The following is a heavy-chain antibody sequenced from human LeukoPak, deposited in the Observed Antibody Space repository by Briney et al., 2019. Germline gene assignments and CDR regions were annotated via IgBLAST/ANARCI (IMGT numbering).Heavy chain of an antibody. Sequence: ASVKVSCKASGYTFTGYYMHWVRQAPGQGLEWMGWINPNSGGTNYAQKFQGRVTMTRDTSISTAYMELSRLRSDDTAVYYCARVKVIIFGVVTPFDYWGRGTLVTVSS. CDR2: INPNSGGT. CDR1: GYTFTGYY. D-gene: IGHD3-3*01. CDR3: ARVKVIIFGVVTPFDY. V-gene: IGHV1-2*02. J-gene: IGHJ4*02.